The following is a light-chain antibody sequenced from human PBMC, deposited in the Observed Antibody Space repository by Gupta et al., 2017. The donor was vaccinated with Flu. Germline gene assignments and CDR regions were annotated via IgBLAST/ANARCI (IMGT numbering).Light chain of an antibody. V-gene: IGKV3-11*01. J-gene: IGKJ2*01. Sequence: EIVLTQSPATLSLSPGERATLSCRASQSVSSYLAWYQQKPGQAPRLLIYDASNRATGIPARFSGSGAGTDSTLTISSLEPEDFAVYYCQQRSNWHPMYTFGQGTKLEIK. CDR1: QSVSSY. CDR2: DAS. CDR3: QQRSNWHPMYT.